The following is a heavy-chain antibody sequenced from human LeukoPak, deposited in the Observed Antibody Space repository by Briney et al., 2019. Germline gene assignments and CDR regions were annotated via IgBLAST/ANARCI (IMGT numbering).Heavy chain of an antibody. D-gene: IGHD6-19*01. Sequence: GGSLRLSCAVSGFIVSRNDMAWVRQAPGKGLQRVSVLYTDGKTFYEDSMKCRFTISRDNSKNTLNLQINNLRDDDTAVYYCARAVAGLYFDYWGQGILVTVSS. CDR2: LYTDGKT. J-gene: IGHJ4*02. CDR3: ARAVAGLYFDY. CDR1: GFIVSRND. V-gene: IGHV3-53*01.